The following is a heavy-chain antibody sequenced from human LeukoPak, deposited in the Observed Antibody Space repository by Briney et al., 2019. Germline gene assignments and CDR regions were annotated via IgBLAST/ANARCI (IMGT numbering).Heavy chain of an antibody. CDR3: VRSPKPVHYYMDV. D-gene: IGHD1-14*01. Sequence: GGSLRLSCAASGFTFSSYWMNWVRQAPGKGLEWVAKIKQDGSEKFYVDSVKGRFTISRDNAKNSLYLQMNSLRVEDTAVYYCVRSPKPVHYYMDVWGKGTTVTVSS. J-gene: IGHJ6*03. V-gene: IGHV3-7*01. CDR2: IKQDGSEK. CDR1: GFTFSSYW.